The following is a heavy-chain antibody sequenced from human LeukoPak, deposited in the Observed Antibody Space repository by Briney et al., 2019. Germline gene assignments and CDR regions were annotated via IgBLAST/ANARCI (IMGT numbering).Heavy chain of an antibody. CDR3: ARRSGYSPNWFDP. V-gene: IGHV4-61*01. D-gene: IGHD3-3*01. Sequence: SETLSLTCTVSGGSVSSGNYYWSWIRQPPGKGLEWIGYIYYSGSTNYNPSLKSRVTMSVDTSKNQFSLKLTSVTAADTAVYYCARRSGYSPNWFDPWSQGTLVTVSS. J-gene: IGHJ5*02. CDR1: GGSVSSGNYY. CDR2: IYYSGST.